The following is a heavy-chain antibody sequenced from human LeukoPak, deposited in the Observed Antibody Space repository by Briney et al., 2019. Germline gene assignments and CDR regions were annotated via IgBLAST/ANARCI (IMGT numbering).Heavy chain of an antibody. CDR2: MNPNSGNT. Sequence: GASVKVSCKASGYTFTTYDINWVRQATGQGLEWMGWMNPNSGNTGYAQKFQGRVTLTKDTSTNTVYMELSSLRSDDAAVYYCARGSGGSDPFDHWGQGTLVIISS. CDR3: ARGSGGSDPFDH. CDR1: GYTFTTYD. D-gene: IGHD2-15*01. J-gene: IGHJ4*02. V-gene: IGHV1-8*01.